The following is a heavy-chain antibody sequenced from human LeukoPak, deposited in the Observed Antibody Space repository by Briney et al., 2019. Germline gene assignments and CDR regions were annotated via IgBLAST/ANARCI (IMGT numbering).Heavy chain of an antibody. V-gene: IGHV3-23*01. CDR3: AKYLVATQGGLDY. Sequence: GGSLRLSCAASGSTLSSYAMSWVRQAPGKGLEWVSYLSGSGSSTYYADSVKGRFTISRGNSKNTLYLQMNNLRAEDTAVYYCAKYLVATQGGLDYWGQGTLVTVSS. J-gene: IGHJ4*02. CDR2: LSGSGSST. D-gene: IGHD5-12*01. CDR1: GSTLSSYA.